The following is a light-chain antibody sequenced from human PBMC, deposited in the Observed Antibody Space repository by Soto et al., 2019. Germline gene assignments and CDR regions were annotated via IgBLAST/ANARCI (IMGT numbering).Light chain of an antibody. CDR1: QNVRTF. V-gene: IGKV3-11*01. Sequence: EVVLTQSPATLSLSPGERATLSCRASQNVRTFFDWYQQKPGQAPRLLIYGASNRATGIQARFIGSGSGTAFTLTISSLEPEDFAVYYCQQHSNWPPWTFGQGTRVEIQ. J-gene: IGKJ1*01. CDR3: QQHSNWPPWT. CDR2: GAS.